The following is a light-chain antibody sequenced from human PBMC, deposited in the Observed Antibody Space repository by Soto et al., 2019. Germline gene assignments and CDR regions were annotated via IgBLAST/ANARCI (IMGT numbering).Light chain of an antibody. J-gene: IGKJ1*01. V-gene: IGKV4-1*01. CDR3: QQYCSSPWT. Sequence: DIVMTQSPDSLAVSLGERATINCRSSQSVLYSSSNKNYLAWYQQKPGQLPKLLIYWASTRESGVPDRFSGSGSGTDFTLTISSLQAEDVAVYYCQQYCSSPWTFSQGTKVEIK. CDR2: WAS. CDR1: QSVLYSSSNKNY.